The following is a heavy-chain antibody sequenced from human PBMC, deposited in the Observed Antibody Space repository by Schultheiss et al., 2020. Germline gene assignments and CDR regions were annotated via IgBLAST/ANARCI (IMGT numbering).Heavy chain of an antibody. CDR2: ISGSGGST. CDR1: GFTFSSYA. Sequence: GGSLRLSCAASGFTFSSYAMSWVRQAPGKGLEWVSAISGSGGSTYYADSVKGRFTISRDNAKNSLYLQMTSLRADDTALYYCARDPYGSGSFDSWGQGIQVTVSS. CDR3: ARDPYGSGSFDS. V-gene: IGHV3-23*01. D-gene: IGHD3-10*01. J-gene: IGHJ4*02.